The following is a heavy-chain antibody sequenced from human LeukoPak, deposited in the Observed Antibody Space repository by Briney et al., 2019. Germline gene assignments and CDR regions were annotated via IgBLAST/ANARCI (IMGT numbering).Heavy chain of an antibody. CDR2: INPNSGGT. Sequence: ASVKVSCKVSGSTFTNHGISWVREAPGQGLEWMGWINPNSGGTNYAQKFQGRVTMTRDTSISTAYMELSRLRSDDTAVYYCARAYVYYYMDVWGKGTTVTVSS. CDR1: GSTFTNHG. CDR3: ARAYVYYYMDV. J-gene: IGHJ6*03. V-gene: IGHV1-2*02. D-gene: IGHD3-16*01.